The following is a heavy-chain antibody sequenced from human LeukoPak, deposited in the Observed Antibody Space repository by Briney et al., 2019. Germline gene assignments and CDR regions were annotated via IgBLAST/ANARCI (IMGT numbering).Heavy chain of an antibody. V-gene: IGHV3-30*04. CDR1: GFTVSSYA. J-gene: IGHJ6*03. D-gene: IGHD5-18*01. CDR3: ARDGDVDTAMENYYYYYMDV. CDR2: ISYDGSNK. Sequence: GRPLRLSCAASGFTVSSYAMHWVRQAPGKGLEWVAVISYDGSNKYYADSVKGRFTISRDNSKNTLYLQMNSLRAEDTAVYYCARDGDVDTAMENYYYYYMDVWGKGTTVTVSS.